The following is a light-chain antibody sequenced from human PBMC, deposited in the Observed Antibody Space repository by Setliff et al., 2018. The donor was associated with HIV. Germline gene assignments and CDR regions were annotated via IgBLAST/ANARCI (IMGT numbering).Light chain of an antibody. Sequence: QSVLAQPASVSGSPGQSITISCTGTSSDVGSYNLVSWYQQHPGKAPKLIISEVTKRPSGVSNRFSGSKSGNTASLTISGLQAEDEADYYCCSYAGSSTCVFGTGTKVTVL. CDR2: EVT. CDR1: SSDVGSYNL. J-gene: IGLJ1*01. CDR3: CSYAGSSTCV. V-gene: IGLV2-23*02.